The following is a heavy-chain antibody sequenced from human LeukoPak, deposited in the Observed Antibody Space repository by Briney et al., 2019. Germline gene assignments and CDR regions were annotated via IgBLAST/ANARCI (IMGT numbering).Heavy chain of an antibody. CDR2: TNHSGST. D-gene: IGHD3-22*01. J-gene: IGHJ5*02. V-gene: IGHV4-34*01. Sequence: SETLSLTCAVYGGSFSGYYWSWIRQPPGKGLEWIGETNHSGSTNYNPSLKSRVTISVDTSKNQFSLKLSSVTAADTAVYYRARGRYDSSGYYLRNWFDPWGQGTLVTVSS. CDR1: GGSFSGYY. CDR3: ARGRYDSSGYYLRNWFDP.